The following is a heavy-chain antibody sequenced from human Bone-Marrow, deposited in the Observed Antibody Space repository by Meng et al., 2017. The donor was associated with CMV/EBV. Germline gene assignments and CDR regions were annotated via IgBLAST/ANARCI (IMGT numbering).Heavy chain of an antibody. CDR1: GFTFGDYA. CDR2: IRSKALGGTT. Sequence: GGSLRLSCTTSGFTFGDYAMTWVHQAPGKGLECAGFIRSKALGGTTEYAASVKGRFTISRDNSKGIVYLQMNSLKTEDTAMYYCTRGRTGTGWKYYFDYWGRGTLVTVSS. D-gene: IGHD6-19*01. V-gene: IGHV3-49*04. J-gene: IGHJ4*02. CDR3: TRGRTGTGWKYYFDY.